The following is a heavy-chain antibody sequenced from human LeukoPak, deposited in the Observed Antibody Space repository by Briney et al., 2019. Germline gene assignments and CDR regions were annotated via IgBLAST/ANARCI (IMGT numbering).Heavy chain of an antibody. CDR3: ARQYYYDSTGYPWAFDI. J-gene: IGHJ3*02. D-gene: IGHD3-22*01. V-gene: IGHV4-39*01. CDR1: GGSISSYY. Sequence: PSETLSLTCTVSGGSISSYYWGCIRQPPGKGLEWIGSIYYSGSTYYNPSLKSRVTLSVDTSKNQFSLKLSSVTAADTAVYYCARQYYYDSTGYPWAFDIWGQGTMVTVSS. CDR2: IYYSGST.